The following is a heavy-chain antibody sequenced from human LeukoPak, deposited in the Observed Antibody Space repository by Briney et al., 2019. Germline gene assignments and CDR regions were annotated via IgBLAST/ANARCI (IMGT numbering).Heavy chain of an antibody. CDR1: GFTFSNYW. CDR3: ARHGDYHYNS. Sequence: PGGSLRLSCAASGFTFSNYWMTWVRQAPGKGLEWVANIKVDESEKYYVDSVRGRFTISGDNAKNSLYLQMNSLRAEDTAVYYCARHGDYHYNSWGQGTLVTVSS. V-gene: IGHV3-7*05. D-gene: IGHD4-17*01. CDR2: IKVDESEK. J-gene: IGHJ4*02.